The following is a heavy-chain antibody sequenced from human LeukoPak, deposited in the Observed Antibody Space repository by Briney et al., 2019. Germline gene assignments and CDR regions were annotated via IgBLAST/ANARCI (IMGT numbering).Heavy chain of an antibody. CDR3: ARGRYDYVWGSHRYTGRYYFDY. CDR1: GGSFSGYY. D-gene: IGHD3-16*02. Sequence: SETLSLTCAVYGGSFSGYYWSWIRQPPGKGLEWIGEINHSGSTNYNPSLKSRVTISVDTSKNQFSLKLSSVTAADTAVYYCARGRYDYVWGSHRYTGRYYFDYWGQGTLVTVSS. V-gene: IGHV4-34*01. J-gene: IGHJ4*02. CDR2: INHSGST.